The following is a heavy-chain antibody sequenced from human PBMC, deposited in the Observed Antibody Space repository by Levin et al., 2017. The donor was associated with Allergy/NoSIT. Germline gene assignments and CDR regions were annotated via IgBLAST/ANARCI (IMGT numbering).Heavy chain of an antibody. V-gene: IGHV3-48*02. CDR2: IDSSTNLK. J-gene: IGHJ4*02. D-gene: IGHD6-13*01. Sequence: PGGSLRLSCAASGFTFSDYRMSWVRQAPGKGLEWVSYIDSSTNLKDYADSVKGRFTISRDNAKSSLYLQMNSLRDEDTAMYYCVRDRGGGQPLVGAAYWGQGTLVTVSS. CDR1: GFTFSDYR. CDR3: VRDRGGGQPLVGAAY.